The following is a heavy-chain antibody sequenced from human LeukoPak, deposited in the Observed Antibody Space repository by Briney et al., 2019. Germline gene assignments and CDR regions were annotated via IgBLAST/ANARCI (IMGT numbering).Heavy chain of an antibody. CDR1: GFTFSSYA. D-gene: IGHD6-13*01. Sequence: GGSLRLSCAASGFTFSSYAMSWVRQAPGKGLEWVSAISGSGGSTYYADSVKGRFTISRDNSKNTLYLQMNSLRAEDTAVYYCAKTSSSSWYPNWFDPWGQGALVTVSS. CDR3: AKTSSSSWYPNWFDP. CDR2: ISGSGGST. V-gene: IGHV3-23*01. J-gene: IGHJ5*02.